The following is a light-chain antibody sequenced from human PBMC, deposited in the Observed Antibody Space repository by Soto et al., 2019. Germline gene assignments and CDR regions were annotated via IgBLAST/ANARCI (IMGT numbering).Light chain of an antibody. V-gene: IGLV2-23*01. J-gene: IGLJ2*01. CDR3: CSYAGSSTLVV. CDR2: EGS. Sequence: VLTQPASVSGSPGQSITISCTGTSSDVGSYNLVSWYQQHPGKAPKLMIYEGSKRPSGVSNRFSGSKSGNTASLTISGLQAEDEADYYCCSYAGSSTLVVFGGGTKVTVL. CDR1: SSDVGSYNL.